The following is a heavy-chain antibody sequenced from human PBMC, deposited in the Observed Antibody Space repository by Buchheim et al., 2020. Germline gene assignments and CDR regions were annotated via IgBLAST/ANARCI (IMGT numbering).Heavy chain of an antibody. D-gene: IGHD3-22*01. J-gene: IGHJ6*02. CDR2: INPILGIA. Sequence: QVQLVQSGAEVKKPGSSVKVSCKASGGTFSSYAISWVRQAPGQGLEWMGRINPILGIANYAQKFQGRVTTTADKFTSTAYMELSSLRSEDTAVYYCARAVRDSSGYYHYYYYYGMDVWGQGTT. V-gene: IGHV1-69*04. CDR1: GGTFSSYA. CDR3: ARAVRDSSGYYHYYYYYGMDV.